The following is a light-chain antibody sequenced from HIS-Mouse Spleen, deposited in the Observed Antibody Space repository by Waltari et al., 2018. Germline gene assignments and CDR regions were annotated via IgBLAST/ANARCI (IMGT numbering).Light chain of an antibody. V-gene: IGLV3-21*02. CDR1: NIGSKS. CDR3: QVWDSSSDRV. CDR2: DDS. Sequence: SHVLTPPPSVSVAPGQPARIPCGGNNIGSKSVHWYQQQPGQAPVLVVYDDSDRPSGIPERFSGSNSGNTATLTISRVEAGDEADYYCQVWDSSSDRVFGTGTKVTVL. J-gene: IGLJ1*01.